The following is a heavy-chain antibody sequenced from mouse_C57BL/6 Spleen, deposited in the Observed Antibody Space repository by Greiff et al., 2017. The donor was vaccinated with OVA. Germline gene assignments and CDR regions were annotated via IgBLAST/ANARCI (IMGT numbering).Heavy chain of an antibody. CDR2: ISSGSSTI. Sequence: EVKLMESGGGLVKPGGSLKLSCAASGFTFSDYGMHWVRQAPEKGLEWVAYISSGSSTIYYADTVKGRFTISRDNANNTLCLQMTSLRSEDTAMYYCAYDYYAMDYWGQGTSVTVSS. V-gene: IGHV5-17*01. J-gene: IGHJ4*01. CDR3: AYDYYAMDY. CDR1: GFTFSDYG.